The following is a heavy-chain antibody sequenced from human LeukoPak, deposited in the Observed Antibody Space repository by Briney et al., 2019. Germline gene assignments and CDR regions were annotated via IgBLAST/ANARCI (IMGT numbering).Heavy chain of an antibody. V-gene: IGHV3-43*02. D-gene: IGHD6-19*01. Sequence: GGSLRLFCAASGFTFDDYTMHWVRQAPGKGLEWVSLISGDGGSTYYADSVKGRFTISRDNSKNSLYLQMNSLRTEDTALYYCARDKQRSGWCDTPDYWGQGTLVTVSS. CDR3: ARDKQRSGWCDTPDY. J-gene: IGHJ4*02. CDR2: ISGDGGST. CDR1: GFTFDDYT.